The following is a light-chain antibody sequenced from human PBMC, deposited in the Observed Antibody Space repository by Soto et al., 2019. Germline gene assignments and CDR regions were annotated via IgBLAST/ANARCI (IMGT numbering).Light chain of an antibody. CDR3: QPYSVWPRT. V-gene: IGKV3-20*01. Sequence: EIVLMQSPGTLSLSPGERATVSCRASQSVRGEYLAWYQHKPGQVPRLLIYGAFNRAGGIPDRFSGSGSGTDFTLTISRLEPEDFAVYYCQPYSVWPRTFDQGTKVEIK. CDR2: GAF. CDR1: QSVRGEY. J-gene: IGKJ1*01.